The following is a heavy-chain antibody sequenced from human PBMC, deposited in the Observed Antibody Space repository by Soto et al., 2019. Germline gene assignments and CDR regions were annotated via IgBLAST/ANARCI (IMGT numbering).Heavy chain of an antibody. V-gene: IGHV4-31*03. Sequence: TLSLTCTVSGGYISTGGSIWSWIRKHPGKGREWIGYCNYSGSTYYNPYVKSRVTISIDTSKKQLSLKLSSVSAADTAVYYLARASQGGSWSGYPNWFDPWGQGTLVTVSS. CDR3: ARASQGGSWSGYPNWFDP. J-gene: IGHJ5*02. CDR2: CNYSGST. CDR1: GGYISTGGSI. D-gene: IGHD3-3*01.